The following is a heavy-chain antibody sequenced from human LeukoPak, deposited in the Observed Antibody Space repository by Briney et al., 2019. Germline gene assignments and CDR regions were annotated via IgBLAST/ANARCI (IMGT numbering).Heavy chain of an antibody. J-gene: IGHJ3*02. CDR3: AREAIAAAVHAFDI. CDR1: GYTFTGYY. V-gene: IGHV1-2*02. D-gene: IGHD6-13*01. Sequence: GASVKVSCKASGYTFTGYYMHWVRQAPGQGLEWMGWINPNSGGTNYAKKFQGRVTMTRDTSISTAYMELSRLRSDDTAVYYCAREAIAAAVHAFDIWGQGTMVTVSS. CDR2: INPNSGGT.